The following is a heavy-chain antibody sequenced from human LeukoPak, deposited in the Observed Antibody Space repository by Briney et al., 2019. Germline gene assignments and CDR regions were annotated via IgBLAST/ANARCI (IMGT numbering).Heavy chain of an antibody. Sequence: SETLSLTCTVSRGSIRSNYWSWIRQPAGKGLEWIGRIYHSGSTKYHPSLKSRVTMSVDTSKNQFSLELSSVTAADTAVYFCARDLDGYNTFDYWGQGTLVTVSS. CDR2: IYHSGST. CDR3: ARDLDGYNTFDY. V-gene: IGHV4-4*07. D-gene: IGHD5-24*01. J-gene: IGHJ4*02. CDR1: RGSIRSNY.